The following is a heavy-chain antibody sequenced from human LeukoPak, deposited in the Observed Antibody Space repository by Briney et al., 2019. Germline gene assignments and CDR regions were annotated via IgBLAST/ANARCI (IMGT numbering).Heavy chain of an antibody. V-gene: IGHV4-59*01. CDR1: GGSISSYY. D-gene: IGHD3-22*01. Sequence: PSETLSLTCTVSGGSISSYYWSWIRQPPGKGLEWIGYIYYSGSTNYNPSLKSRVTISVDTSKNQFSLKLSSVTAADTAVYYCARDPRKRYYYDSSGSNWFDPWGQGTLVIVSS. CDR3: ARDPRKRYYYDSSGSNWFDP. CDR2: IYYSGST. J-gene: IGHJ5*02.